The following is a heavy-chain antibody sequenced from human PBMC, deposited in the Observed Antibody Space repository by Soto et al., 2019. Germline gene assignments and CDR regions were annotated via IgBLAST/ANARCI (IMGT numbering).Heavy chain of an antibody. CDR1: GGTFSSYA. J-gene: IGHJ3*02. V-gene: IGHV1-69*01. CDR2: IIPIFGTA. CDR3: ARGESGYYDSRGYGGAFDI. D-gene: IGHD3-22*01. Sequence: QVQLVQSGAEVKKPGSSVKVSCKASGGTFSSYAISWVRQAPGQGLEWMGGIIPIFGTANYAQKFQGRVTITADESTSTAYMELSSLRSEDTAVYYCARGESGYYDSRGYGGAFDIWGQGTMVTVSS.